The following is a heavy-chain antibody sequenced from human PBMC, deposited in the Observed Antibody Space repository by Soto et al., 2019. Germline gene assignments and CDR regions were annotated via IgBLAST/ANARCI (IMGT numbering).Heavy chain of an antibody. CDR3: AREYGYAQRERYFDD. D-gene: IGHD5-12*01. CDR2: IYSAGST. Sequence: EVQLVESGGGLIQPGGSLRLSCAASGFTVSSNYMSWVRQAPGKGLEWVSVIYSAGSTYYADSVKGRFTISRDNSKNTLYLQMNSLRAEETAVYYCAREYGYAQRERYFDDWGQGTLVTVSS. CDR1: GFTVSSNY. J-gene: IGHJ4*02. V-gene: IGHV3-53*01.